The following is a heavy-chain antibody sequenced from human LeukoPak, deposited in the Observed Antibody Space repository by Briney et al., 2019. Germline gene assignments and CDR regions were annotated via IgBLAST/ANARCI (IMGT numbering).Heavy chain of an antibody. CDR2: IHYSGTT. D-gene: IGHD6-6*01. V-gene: IGHV4-59*01. J-gene: IGHJ4*02. CDR1: GGSISAYY. CDR3: ARFGTSSSRFFDQ. Sequence: PSQTLSLTCTVSGGSISAYYWSWIRQPPGKGLEWIGYIHYSGTTNYYPSLKSRVTIALDTSKNQFSLKLNSVTAADTAVYYCARFGTSSSRFFDQWGQGTLVTVSS.